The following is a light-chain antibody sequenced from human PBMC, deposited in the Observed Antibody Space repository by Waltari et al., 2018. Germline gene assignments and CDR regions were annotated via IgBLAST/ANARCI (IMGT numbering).Light chain of an antibody. J-gene: IGKJ4*01. CDR1: QNIDNN. CDR2: GAS. V-gene: IGKV3-15*01. CDR3: QQYNRWPPLT. Sequence: EVVMTQSPAALSVYPGERVTLSCKASQNIDNNLAWYQQKPGQSPRLLIYGASTRATGVPARFSGSGSGTEFILTISSLQSEDCAVFYCQQYNRWPPLTFGGGTKVEIK.